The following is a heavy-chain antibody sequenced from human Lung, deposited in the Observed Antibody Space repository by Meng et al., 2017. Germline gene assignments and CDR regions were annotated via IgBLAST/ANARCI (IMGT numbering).Heavy chain of an antibody. V-gene: IGHV3-21*03. J-gene: IGHJ4*02. CDR1: GFTFSDYS. Sequence: VQLVGLGGGLVKPGGSLTLSCAASGFTFSDYSMNWVRQAPGKGLEWVSSISSGSSYIYYADSVKGRFTISRDNAKNSLYLHMNSLRVEDTGLYYCARDYGGNSGGYWGQGTLVTVSS. D-gene: IGHD4-23*01. CDR2: ISSGSSYI. CDR3: ARDYGGNSGGY.